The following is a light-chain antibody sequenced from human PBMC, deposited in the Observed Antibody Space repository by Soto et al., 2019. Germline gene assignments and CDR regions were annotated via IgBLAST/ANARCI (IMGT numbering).Light chain of an antibody. CDR3: QQRSNWPPYT. CDR2: GAS. V-gene: IGKV3-11*01. CDR1: QSVSSS. J-gene: IGKJ2*01. Sequence: EIVLTQSPATLSLSPGERATLSCRASQSVSSSLAWYQQKPGQAPRLLIYGASTRATGIPARFSGSGSGTDFALTISSLEPEDFAVYYCQQRSNWPPYTFGQGTKLEIK.